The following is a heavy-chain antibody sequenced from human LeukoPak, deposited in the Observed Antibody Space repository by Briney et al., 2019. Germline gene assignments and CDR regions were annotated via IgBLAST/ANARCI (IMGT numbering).Heavy chain of an antibody. CDR2: ISSSGSTI. J-gene: IGHJ3*02. D-gene: IGHD3-22*01. CDR1: GFTFSDYY. CDR3: ASEYYYDSSGFRDAFDI. Sequence: GGSLRLSCAASGFTFSDYYMSWIRQAPGKGLEWVSYISSSGSTIYYADSVKGRFTISRDNAKNSLYLQMNSLRAEDTAVYYCASEYYYDSSGFRDAFDIWGQGTMVTVSS. V-gene: IGHV3-11*04.